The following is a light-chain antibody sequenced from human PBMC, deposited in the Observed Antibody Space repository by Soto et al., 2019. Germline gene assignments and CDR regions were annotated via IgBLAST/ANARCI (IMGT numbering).Light chain of an antibody. Sequence: DLQTTQAPSTLSPPVGDRVTISCLAIQTISTWLAWYQQKPGKARNLLIYEAYILQRGVTSRFSGSNSGTDFTLTIRSLQAEDFATYYCQQTRSYPSNFGGGTKA. CDR3: QQTRSYPSN. CDR1: QTISTW. CDR2: EAY. V-gene: IGKV1-5*01. J-gene: IGKJ4*01.